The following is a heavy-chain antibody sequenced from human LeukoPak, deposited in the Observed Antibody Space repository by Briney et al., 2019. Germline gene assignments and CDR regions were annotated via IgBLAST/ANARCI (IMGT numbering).Heavy chain of an antibody. CDR3: AKDISNWNAFDY. V-gene: IGHV3-23*01. CDR1: GFTFSDFY. J-gene: IGHJ4*02. CDR2: ISGSGGST. Sequence: GGSLRLSCAASGFTFSDFYMSWIRQAPGKGLEWVSAISGSGGSTYYADSVKGRFTISRDNSKNTLYLQMNSLRAEDTAVYYCAKDISNWNAFDYWGQGTLVTISS. D-gene: IGHD1-20*01.